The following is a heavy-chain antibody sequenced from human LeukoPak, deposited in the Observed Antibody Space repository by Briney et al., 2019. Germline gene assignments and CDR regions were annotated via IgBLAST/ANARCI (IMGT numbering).Heavy chain of an antibody. V-gene: IGHV5-51*01. D-gene: IGHD2-2*01. Sequence: PGESLKISCKGSGYSFTSYWIGWVRQMPGKGLEWMGIIYPGDSDTRYSPSFQGQVTISADKSISTAYLQWSSLKASDTAMYYCARHIAGQAGVVVPAALGAFDIWGQGTMVTVSS. J-gene: IGHJ3*02. CDR1: GYSFTSYW. CDR3: ARHIAGQAGVVVPAALGAFDI. CDR2: IYPGDSDT.